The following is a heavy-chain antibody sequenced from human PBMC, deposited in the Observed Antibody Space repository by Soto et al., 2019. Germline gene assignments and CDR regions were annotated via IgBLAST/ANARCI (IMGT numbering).Heavy chain of an antibody. CDR1: GGTFSSYT. J-gene: IGHJ1*01. Sequence: QVQLVQSGAEVKKPGSSVKVSCKASGGTFSSYTISWVRQAPGQGLEWRGRIIPILGIATYAQKFQGRVTISADKSTSTGDMELSSLHAADPAVCSCPNGAAAGTSRLWGRGPLVSGSS. CDR3: PNGAAAGTSRL. CDR2: IIPILGIA. V-gene: IGHV1-69*02. D-gene: IGHD6-13*01.